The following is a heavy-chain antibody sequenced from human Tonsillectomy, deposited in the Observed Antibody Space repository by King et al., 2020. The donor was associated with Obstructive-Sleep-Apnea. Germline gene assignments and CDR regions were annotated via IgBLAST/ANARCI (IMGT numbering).Heavy chain of an antibody. CDR3: AKDQDYYGSGSYTFDY. V-gene: IGHV3-30*18. D-gene: IGHD3-10*01. CDR2: ISYDGSNK. J-gene: IGHJ4*02. CDR1: GFTFSSYG. Sequence: QVQLVESGGGVVQPGRSLRLSCAASGFTFSSYGMHWVRQAPGKGLEWVAVISYDGSNKYYADSVKGRFTISRDNSKNTLYLQMNSLRAEDTAVYYCAKDQDYYGSGSYTFDYWGQGTLVTVSS.